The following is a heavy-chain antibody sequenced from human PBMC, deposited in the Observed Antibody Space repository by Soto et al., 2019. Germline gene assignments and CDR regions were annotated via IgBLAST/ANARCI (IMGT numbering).Heavy chain of an antibody. Sequence: QITLKESGPTLVKPTQTLTLTCTFSGFSLTTGGLGVGWIRQPPGKALEGLGVIYWNDDRRYNPSLRNRLTLTKDTSKNQVFLTMTTMDPVDTATYYCGPRRQSFDYSGLDVWGQGTTVTVSS. CDR2: IYWNDDR. CDR3: GPRRQSFDYSGLDV. D-gene: IGHD3-3*01. CDR1: GFSLTTGGLG. J-gene: IGHJ6*02. V-gene: IGHV2-5*01.